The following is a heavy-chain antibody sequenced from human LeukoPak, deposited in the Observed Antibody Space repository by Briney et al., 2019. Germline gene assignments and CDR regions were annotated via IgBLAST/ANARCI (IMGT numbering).Heavy chain of an antibody. CDR1: GFTFGDYA. V-gene: IGHV3-49*03. D-gene: IGHD2-15*01. J-gene: IGHJ3*02. CDR2: IRSKAYGGTT. CDR3: ARDAVVVAATTSDAFDI. Sequence: PGGSLRLSCTASGFTFGDYAMSWFRQAPGKGLEWVGFIRSKAYGGTTEYAASVKGRFTISRDDSKSIAYLQMNSLKTEDTAVYYCARDAVVVAATTSDAFDIWGQGTMVTVSS.